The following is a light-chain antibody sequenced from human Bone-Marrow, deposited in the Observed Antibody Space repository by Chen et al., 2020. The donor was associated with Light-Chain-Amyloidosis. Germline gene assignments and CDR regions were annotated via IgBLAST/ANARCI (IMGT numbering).Light chain of an antibody. CDR2: AAS. V-gene: IGKV1-39*01. J-gene: IGKJ1*01. Sequence: DIQMTQSPSSLSASVGDRVTITCRASQSISSYLNWYQQKPGKAPKLLIYAASSLQSGVPSRFSGSGHGTDFTLTISSLQPEDFATYYCQQSYSTPWTFGQGTKVEIK. CDR1: QSISSY. CDR3: QQSYSTPWT.